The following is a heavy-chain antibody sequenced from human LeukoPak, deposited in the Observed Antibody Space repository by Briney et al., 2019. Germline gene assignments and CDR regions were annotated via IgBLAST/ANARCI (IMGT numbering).Heavy chain of an antibody. D-gene: IGHD2-2*01. CDR2: IIPIFGTA. J-gene: IGHJ6*04. CDR1: GGTFSSYA. CDR3: ARYCSSTSCYYYYGMDV. V-gene: IGHV1-69*06. Sequence: SVKVSCKASGGTFSSYAISWVRQAPGQGLEWMGGIIPIFGTANYAQKFQGRVTITADRSTSTAYMELSSLRSEDTAVYYCARYCSSTSCYYYYGMDVWGKGTTVTVSS.